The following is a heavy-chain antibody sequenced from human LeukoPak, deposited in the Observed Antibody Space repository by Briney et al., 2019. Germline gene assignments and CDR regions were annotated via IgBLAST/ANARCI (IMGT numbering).Heavy chain of an antibody. V-gene: IGHV4-4*07. J-gene: IGHJ6*03. Sequence: PSETLSLTCTVSGGSISSYYWSWIRQPAGKGLEWIGRIYTSGSTNYNPSLKSRVTISVDKSKNQSSLKLSSVTAADTAVYYCARGQRGAIFGVVIPQYYYMDVWGKGTTVTVSS. CDR3: ARGQRGAIFGVVIPQYYYMDV. CDR2: IYTSGST. CDR1: GGSISSYY. D-gene: IGHD3-3*01.